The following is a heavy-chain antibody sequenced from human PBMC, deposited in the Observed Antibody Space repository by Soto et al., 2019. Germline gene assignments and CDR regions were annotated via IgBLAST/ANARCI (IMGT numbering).Heavy chain of an antibody. Sequence: QVQLVQSGAEVKKPGASVKVSCKASGYTFTSYAMHWVRQAPGQRLEWMGWINAGNGNTKYSQKFQGRVTITRDTSASTAYMELSSLRSEDTAVYYCARDPRFFGWTEFDYWGQGTLVTVSS. CDR1: GYTFTSYA. V-gene: IGHV1-3*01. CDR2: INAGNGNT. D-gene: IGHD3-3*01. CDR3: ARDPRFFGWTEFDY. J-gene: IGHJ4*02.